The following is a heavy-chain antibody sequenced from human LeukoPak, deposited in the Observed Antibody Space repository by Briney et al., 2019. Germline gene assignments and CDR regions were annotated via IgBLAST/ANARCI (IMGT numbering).Heavy chain of an antibody. CDR1: GFTFGTYA. V-gene: IGHV3-23*01. CDR2: ISGSGGST. CDR3: AKIPYSSGWVQNCFDP. Sequence: PGGSLRLSCAASGFTFGTYAMSWVRQAPGKGLEWISAISGSGGSTYYADSVKGRFTISRDNSKNTLYLQMNSLRAEDTAVYYCAKIPYSSGWVQNCFDPWGQGTLVTVSS. J-gene: IGHJ5*02. D-gene: IGHD6-19*01.